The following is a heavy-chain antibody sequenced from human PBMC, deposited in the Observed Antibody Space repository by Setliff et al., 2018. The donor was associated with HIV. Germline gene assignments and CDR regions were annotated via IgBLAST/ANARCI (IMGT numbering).Heavy chain of an antibody. Sequence: SETLSLTCTVSGGSISSGSYYWSWIRQPAGKGPEWIGYISYTGSTNYDPSLKSRLTIVADTSRSQFSLKLTSVTAADTAVYYWARDSRHDTSGYYYFDSWGQGTLVTVSS. D-gene: IGHD3-22*01. CDR2: ISYTGST. CDR1: GGSISSGSYY. V-gene: IGHV4-61*10. CDR3: ARDSRHDTSGYYYFDS. J-gene: IGHJ4*02.